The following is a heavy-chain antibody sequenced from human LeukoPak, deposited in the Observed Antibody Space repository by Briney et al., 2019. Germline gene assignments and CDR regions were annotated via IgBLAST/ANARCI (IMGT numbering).Heavy chain of an antibody. D-gene: IGHD2-15*01. CDR2: INSDGSST. J-gene: IGHJ4*02. V-gene: IGHV3-74*01. Sequence: GGSLRLSCAASGFTLSGNWMHWVRQAPGKGRVWVSRINSDGSSTSYADPVKGRFTISRDNAKKTLYLQMNSLRAEDTAVYYCARRDNYDYWGQGTLVTVSS. CDR1: GFTLSGNW. CDR3: ARRDNYDY.